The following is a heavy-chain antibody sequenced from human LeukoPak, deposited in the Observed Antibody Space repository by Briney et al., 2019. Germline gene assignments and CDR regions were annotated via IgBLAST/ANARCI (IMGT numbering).Heavy chain of an antibody. CDR2: INSYSGGT. V-gene: IGHV1-2*02. D-gene: IGHD2-21*02. Sequence: ASVKVSCKASGYTFSGYYMHWVRQAPGQGLDWMGWINSYSGGTNNAQNFQDRVTMTRDKYISKDYMELSRLSSDDADVYYCARGGALTAIPTEDFWGQGTLVTVS. CDR1: GYTFSGYY. J-gene: IGHJ4*02. CDR3: ARGGALTAIPTEDF.